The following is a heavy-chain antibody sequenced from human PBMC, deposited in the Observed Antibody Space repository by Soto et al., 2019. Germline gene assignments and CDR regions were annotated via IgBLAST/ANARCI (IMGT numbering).Heavy chain of an antibody. CDR2: IYYSGST. D-gene: IGHD6-6*01. J-gene: IGHJ6*03. Sequence: TSETLSLTCTVSGGSISSSSYYWGWIRQPPGKGLEWIGSIYYSGSTYYNPSLKSRVTISVDTSKNQFSLKLSSVTAADTAVYYCARLASSSSPAGDYYYYYMDVWGKGTTVTVSS. V-gene: IGHV4-39*01. CDR1: GGSISSSSYY. CDR3: ARLASSSSPAGDYYYYYMDV.